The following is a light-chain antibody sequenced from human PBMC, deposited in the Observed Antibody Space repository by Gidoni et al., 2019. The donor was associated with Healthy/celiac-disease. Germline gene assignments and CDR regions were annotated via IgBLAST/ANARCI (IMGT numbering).Light chain of an antibody. CDR3: QQSYSTPPWLSYT. CDR2: AAS. Sequence: DIQMIQSPSSLSAPVGDRVTITCRASQSISSYLNWYQQKPGKAPKLLIYAASSLQSGVPSRVSGSGSGTDFTLTISSLQPEDFATYYCQQSYSTPPWLSYTFGQGTKLEIK. CDR1: QSISSY. V-gene: IGKV1-39*01. J-gene: IGKJ2*01.